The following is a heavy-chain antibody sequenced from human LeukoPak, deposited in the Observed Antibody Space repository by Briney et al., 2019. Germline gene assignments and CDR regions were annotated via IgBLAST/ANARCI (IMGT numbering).Heavy chain of an antibody. Sequence: ASVKVSCKASGYTFTGYYMHWVRQAPGQGLEWMGWINPNSGGTNYAQKFQGRVTMTRDTSISTAYMELSGLRSDDTAVYYCAREAVAGIRNSGWFDPWGQGTLVTVSS. V-gene: IGHV1-2*02. D-gene: IGHD6-19*01. CDR3: AREAVAGIRNSGWFDP. J-gene: IGHJ5*02. CDR2: INPNSGGT. CDR1: GYTFTGYY.